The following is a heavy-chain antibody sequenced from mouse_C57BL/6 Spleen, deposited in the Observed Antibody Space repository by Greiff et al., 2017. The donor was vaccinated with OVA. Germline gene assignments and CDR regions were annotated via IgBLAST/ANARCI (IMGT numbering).Heavy chain of an antibody. CDR1: GYTFTDYN. V-gene: IGHV1-18*01. CDR2: INPNNGGT. CDR3: ARSPLLWPYAMDY. Sequence: VQLKESGPELVKPGASVKIPCKASGYTFTDYNMDWVKQSHGKSLEWIGDINPNNGGTIYNQKFKGKATLTVDKSSSTAYMELRSLTSEDTAVYYCARSPLLWPYAMDYWGQGTSVTVSS. D-gene: IGHD2-1*01. J-gene: IGHJ4*01.